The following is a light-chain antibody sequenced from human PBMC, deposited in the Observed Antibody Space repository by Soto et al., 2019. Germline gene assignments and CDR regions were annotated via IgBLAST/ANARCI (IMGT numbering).Light chain of an antibody. CDR3: QQYNNWLPLT. Sequence: EIVMTQSPATLSVSPGERATLSCRASQTVSNNLAWYQQKPGQAPRLLIYSASTRATGFPARFSGSGSGTEFTLTISSLQSEDFAVYYCQQYNNWLPLTFGGGTKVEIK. V-gene: IGKV3-15*01. CDR1: QTVSNN. J-gene: IGKJ4*01. CDR2: SAS.